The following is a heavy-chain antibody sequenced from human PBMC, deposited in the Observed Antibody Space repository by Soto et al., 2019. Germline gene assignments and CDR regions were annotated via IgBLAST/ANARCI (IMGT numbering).Heavy chain of an antibody. D-gene: IGHD3-3*01. V-gene: IGHV4-59*01. Sequence: PSETLSLTCTVSGGSISSYYWSWIRQPPGKGLEWIGYIYYSGSTNYNPSLKSRVTISVDTSKNQFSLKLSSVTAADTAVYYCASNTYDFYYYGMDVWGQGTTVT. CDR1: GGSISSYY. CDR3: ASNTYDFYYYGMDV. CDR2: IYYSGST. J-gene: IGHJ6*02.